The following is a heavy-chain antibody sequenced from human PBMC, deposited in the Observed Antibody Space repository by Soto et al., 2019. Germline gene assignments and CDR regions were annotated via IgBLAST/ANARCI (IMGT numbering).Heavy chain of an antibody. V-gene: IGHV3-30*04. D-gene: IGHD5-12*01. CDR1: GFRFSGFG. J-gene: IGHJ1*01. CDR3: ARALGGYVHLWDKSNY. CDR2: ISFDASEK. Sequence: QVQLVESGGGVVQPGASLTLSCAASGFRFSGFGMHWVRQAPGKGLEWVAVISFDASEKFYVDSVKGRFSISRDDSQSKVLLQMNSLRLEDKGVYYCARALGGYVHLWDKSNYWGQGTLVNVS.